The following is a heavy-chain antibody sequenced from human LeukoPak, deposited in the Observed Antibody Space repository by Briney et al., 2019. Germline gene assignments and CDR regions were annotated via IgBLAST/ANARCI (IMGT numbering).Heavy chain of an antibody. CDR2: ISYDGSNK. V-gene: IGHV3-33*05. Sequence: AGGSLRLSCAASGFIFSSYGMHWVRQAPGKGLEWVAVISYDGSNKYYADSVKGRFTISRDNAKNSLYLQMNSLRAEDTAVYYCASPKGYYAVGDYWGQGTLVTVSS. CDR3: ASPKGYYAVGDY. CDR1: GFIFSSYG. D-gene: IGHD3-22*01. J-gene: IGHJ4*02.